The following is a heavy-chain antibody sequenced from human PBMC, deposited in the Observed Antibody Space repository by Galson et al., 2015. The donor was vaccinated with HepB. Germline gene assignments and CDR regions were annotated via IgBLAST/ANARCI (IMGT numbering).Heavy chain of an antibody. V-gene: IGHV2-5*02. CDR1: GFSVSTSGVG. J-gene: IGHJ5*02. D-gene: IGHD3-3*01. CDR2: IHWDDDK. Sequence: PALVKPTQTLTLTSTFSGFSVSTSGVGVGWIRQPPGKALEWLALIHWDDDKRYSTSLKSTLTITKDTSKNQVVLTMTNIDPVDTATYYCAHSPDFWSGYYRPGCFDPWGQGTLVTVSS. CDR3: AHSPDFWSGYYRPGCFDP.